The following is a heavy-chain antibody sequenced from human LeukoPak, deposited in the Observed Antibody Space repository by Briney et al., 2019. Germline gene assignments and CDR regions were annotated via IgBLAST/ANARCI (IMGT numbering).Heavy chain of an antibody. V-gene: IGHV4-61*02. D-gene: IGHD5-18*01. CDR3: ARVDTAMVYYYMDV. Sequence: SQTLSLTCTVSGGSISSGSYYWSWIRQPAGKGLEWIGRTYTSGSTNYNPSLKSRVTISVDTSKNQFSLKLSSVTAADTAVYYCARVDTAMVYYYMDVWGKGTTVTVSS. CDR1: GGSISSGSYY. J-gene: IGHJ6*03. CDR2: TYTSGST.